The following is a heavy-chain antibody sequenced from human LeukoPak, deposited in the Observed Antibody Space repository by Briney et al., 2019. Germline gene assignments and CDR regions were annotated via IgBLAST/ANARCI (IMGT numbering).Heavy chain of an antibody. V-gene: IGHV1-18*01. J-gene: IGHJ4*02. Sequence: ASVKVSCKASGYTFISYGISWVRQAPGQGLEWVGWISAYNVNTNYAQKLQGRVTMITDTSTSTAYMELSSLRSDDTAVYYCARGIAVASLDYWGQGTLVTVSS. D-gene: IGHD6-19*01. CDR2: ISAYNVNT. CDR3: ARGIAVASLDY. CDR1: GYTFISYG.